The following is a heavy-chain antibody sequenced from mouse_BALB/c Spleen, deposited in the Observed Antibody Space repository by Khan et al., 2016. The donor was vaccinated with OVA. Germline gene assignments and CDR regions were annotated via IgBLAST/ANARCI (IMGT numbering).Heavy chain of an antibody. Sequence: EVQLVESGPGLVKPSQSLSLTCTVTGYSITSEYAWNWIRQFPGNQLEWMGYINYSGNTRFNPSLNSRASITRDTSKNQFFLQLNSVTTEDTATYYCARKDYYDYDPFPYWGQGTLVTVSA. J-gene: IGHJ3*01. CDR3: ARKDYYDYDPFPY. CDR2: INYSGNT. V-gene: IGHV3-2*02. CDR1: GYSITSEYA. D-gene: IGHD2-4*01.